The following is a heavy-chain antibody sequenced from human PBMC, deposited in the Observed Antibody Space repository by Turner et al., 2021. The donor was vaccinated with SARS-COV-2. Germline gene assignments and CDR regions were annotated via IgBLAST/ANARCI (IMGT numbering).Heavy chain of an antibody. D-gene: IGHD5-18*01. J-gene: IGHJ5*02. V-gene: IGHV1-2*02. CDR2: INPNSGGT. Sequence: QVQLVKSGTEVKKPGASVKVSCKASGYTFTGYYMHWVRQAPGQGLEWMGWINPNSGGTIYAQKFQGRVTMTRDTSVSTAYMELSRLRSDDTAVYYCARQATAMFTGPRPATAAGFDPWGQGTLVTVSS. CDR3: ARQATAMFTGPRPATAAGFDP. CDR1: GYTFTGYY.